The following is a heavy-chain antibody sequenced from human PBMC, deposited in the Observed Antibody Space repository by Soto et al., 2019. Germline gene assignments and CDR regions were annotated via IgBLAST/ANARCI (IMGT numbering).Heavy chain of an antibody. CDR2: IYYSGST. D-gene: IGHD3-3*01. CDR1: GGSISSGGYY. CDR3: ARGHYDFWSGYSNWFDP. J-gene: IGHJ5*02. V-gene: IGHV4-31*03. Sequence: QVQLQESGPGLVKPSQTLSLTCTVSGGSISSGGYYWSWIRQHPGKGLEWIGYIYYSGSTYYNPSLKSRVTISVDTSKNQFSLKRSSVTAADTAVYYCARGHYDFWSGYSNWFDPWGQGTLVTVSS.